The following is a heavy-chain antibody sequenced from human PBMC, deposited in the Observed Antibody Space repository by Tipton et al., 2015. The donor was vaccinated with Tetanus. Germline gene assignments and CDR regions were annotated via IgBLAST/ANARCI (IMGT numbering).Heavy chain of an antibody. CDR3: ARRGNQSSSSSGGLDV. Sequence: GLVKPSETLSLICTVSGGSISSRSHYWGWIRQPPGKGLEWIGSIYYSGSTYYNASVKSRVSISVDTSKNQFSLKLSSVTAADTAMYYCARRGNQSSSSSGGLDVWGQGTTVTVSS. J-gene: IGHJ6*02. V-gene: IGHV4-39*01. CDR2: IYYSGST. D-gene: IGHD6-13*01. CDR1: GGSISSRSHY.